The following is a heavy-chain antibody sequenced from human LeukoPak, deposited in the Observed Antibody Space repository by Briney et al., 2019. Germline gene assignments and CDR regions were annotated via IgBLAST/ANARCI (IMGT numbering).Heavy chain of an antibody. Sequence: PSETLSLTCTVSGGSISSSSYYWGWIRQPPGKGLEWIGSIYYSGSTYYNPSLKSRVTISVDTSKNQFSLKLSSVTAADTAVYYCARPSKQWLVRGWFGPWGQGTLVTVSS. CDR2: IYYSGST. CDR1: GGSISSSSYY. CDR3: ARPSKQWLVRGWFGP. D-gene: IGHD6-19*01. V-gene: IGHV4-39*07. J-gene: IGHJ5*02.